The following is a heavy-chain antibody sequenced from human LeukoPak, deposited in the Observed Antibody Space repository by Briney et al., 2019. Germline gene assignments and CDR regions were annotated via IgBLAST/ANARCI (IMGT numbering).Heavy chain of an antibody. J-gene: IGHJ4*02. CDR2: IIGSSGTT. V-gene: IGHV3-23*01. Sequence: GGSLRLSCVASGFSFNTYAMNWGRQAPGKGLEWVSLIIGSSGTTFYADSVKGRFTISRDKSKSTLYLQMNSRRAEDTAVYYCAKGAYDYIEIAYFDYWGQGSLVTVSS. D-gene: IGHD5-12*01. CDR1: GFSFNTYA. CDR3: AKGAYDYIEIAYFDY.